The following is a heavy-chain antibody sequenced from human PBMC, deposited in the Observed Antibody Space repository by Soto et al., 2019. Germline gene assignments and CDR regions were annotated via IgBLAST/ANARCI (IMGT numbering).Heavy chain of an antibody. Sequence: PGESLKISCAASGFTCSSYDMSWVRQAPGKGLEWVSTILVGGSTHYPDSVKGRFTISRDNSKNTVFLQMNSLTAGDTAVYYCAKATATGGGAFDICGQGTVVTVSS. D-gene: IGHD2-8*02. CDR3: AKATATGGGAFDI. CDR2: ILVGGST. V-gene: IGHV3-23*01. CDR1: GFTCSSYD. J-gene: IGHJ3*02.